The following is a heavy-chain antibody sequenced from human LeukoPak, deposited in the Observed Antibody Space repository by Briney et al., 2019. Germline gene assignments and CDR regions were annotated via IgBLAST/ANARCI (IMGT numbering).Heavy chain of an antibody. V-gene: IGHV4-4*07. Sequence: PSETLSLTCTVSGGSISSYYWSWIRQPAGKGLEWIGRIYTSGSTNYNPSLKSRVTMSVDTSKNQFSLKLSSVTAAVTAVYYCARGGAARSDGHFDYWGQGTLVTVSS. D-gene: IGHD6-6*01. CDR1: GGSISSYY. CDR3: ARGGAARSDGHFDY. J-gene: IGHJ4*02. CDR2: IYTSGST.